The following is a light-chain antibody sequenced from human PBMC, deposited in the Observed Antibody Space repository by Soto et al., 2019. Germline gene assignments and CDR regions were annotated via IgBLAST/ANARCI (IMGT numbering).Light chain of an antibody. Sequence: QSVLTQPPSASGTPGQRVTISCSGSSSNIGSNYVYWYQQLPGTAPKLLIYSNNQRPSGVPDRFSGSKSGTSASLAISGLRSEDEADDYCAASDDSLSGYVFGTGTKVTVL. V-gene: IGLV1-47*02. CDR2: SNN. J-gene: IGLJ1*01. CDR3: AASDDSLSGYV. CDR1: SSNIGSNY.